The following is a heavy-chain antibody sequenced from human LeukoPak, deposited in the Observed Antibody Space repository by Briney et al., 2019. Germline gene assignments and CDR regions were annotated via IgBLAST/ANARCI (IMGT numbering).Heavy chain of an antibody. CDR1: GFTVSSNY. D-gene: IGHD3-3*01. CDR2: IYSGGST. J-gene: IGHJ4*02. Sequence: PGGSLRLSCAASGFTVSSNYMSWVRQAPGKGLDWVSVIYSGGSTYYADSVKGRFTISRDNSKNTLYLQMNSLRAEDTAVYYCARGPVAAITYYDFWSGSPPPYYFDYWGQGTLVTVSS. V-gene: IGHV3-53*01. CDR3: ARGPVAAITYYDFWSGSPPPYYFDY.